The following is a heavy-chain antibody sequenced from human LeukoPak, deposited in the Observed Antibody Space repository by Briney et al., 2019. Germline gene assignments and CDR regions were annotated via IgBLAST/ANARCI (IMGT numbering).Heavy chain of an antibody. J-gene: IGHJ1*01. CDR2: ISYDGSNK. Sequence: GRSLRLSCAASGFTFSSYAMHWVRQAPGKGLEWVAVISYDGSNKYYADSVKGRFTISRDNSKNTLYLQMNSLRAEDTAVCYCARVYCSSTSCYYTFQHWGQGTLVTVSS. CDR3: ARVYCSSTSCYYTFQH. D-gene: IGHD2-2*01. CDR1: GFTFSSYA. V-gene: IGHV3-30-3*01.